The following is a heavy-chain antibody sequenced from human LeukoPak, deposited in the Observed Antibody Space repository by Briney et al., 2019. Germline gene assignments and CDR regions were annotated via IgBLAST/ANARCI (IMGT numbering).Heavy chain of an antibody. CDR2: IYYSGST. D-gene: IGHD2-2*01. V-gene: IGHV4-39*01. J-gene: IGHJ3*02. Sequence: KSSEPLSLTCTVSGGSISSSSYYWGWIRQPPGKGLEWIGSIYYSGSTYYNPSLKSRVTISVDTSKNQFSLKLSSVTAADTAVYYCAREARRCSSTSCTRAFDIWGQGTMVTVSS. CDR1: GGSISSSSYY. CDR3: AREARRCSSTSCTRAFDI.